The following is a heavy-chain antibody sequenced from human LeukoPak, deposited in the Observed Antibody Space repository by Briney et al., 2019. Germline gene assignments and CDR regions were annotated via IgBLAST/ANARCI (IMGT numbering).Heavy chain of an antibody. CDR3: ARHHANLYDSSGIFDP. D-gene: IGHD3-22*01. V-gene: IGHV4-59*08. J-gene: IGHJ5*02. Sequence: SETLSLTCTVSGGSISSYYWSWIRQPPGKGLEWIGYIYYSGSTNYNPSLKSRVTISVDTSKNQLSLKLSSVTAADTAVYYCARHHANLYDSSGIFDPWGQGTLVTVSS. CDR1: GGSISSYY. CDR2: IYYSGST.